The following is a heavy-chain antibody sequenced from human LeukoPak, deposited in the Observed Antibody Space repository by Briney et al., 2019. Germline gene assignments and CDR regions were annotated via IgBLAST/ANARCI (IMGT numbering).Heavy chain of an antibody. Sequence: GGSLRLSCAASGFSFTNHAMTWVRQAPGEGLQWLSTISDTAGTTFYADSVQGRFTISRDVSNNTLYLQMGGLRADDTAVYYCARVTEAPYYFDYWGQGTLVTVSS. V-gene: IGHV3-23*01. CDR1: GFSFTNHA. J-gene: IGHJ4*02. CDR3: ARVTEAPYYFDY. CDR2: ISDTAGTT.